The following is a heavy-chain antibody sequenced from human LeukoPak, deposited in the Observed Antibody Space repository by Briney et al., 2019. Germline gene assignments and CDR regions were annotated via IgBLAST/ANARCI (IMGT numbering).Heavy chain of an antibody. CDR1: GFTFSHYS. Sequence: PGESLRLSCTASGFTFSHYSMDWVRQAPGKGLEWVSSISTSSSYIYYADSLKGRFTIPRDNARNSLYLQMNSLRAEDTAVYYCARGVDTAMILWSAFDIWGQGTMVTVSS. J-gene: IGHJ3*02. V-gene: IGHV3-21*01. D-gene: IGHD5-18*01. CDR2: ISTSSSYI. CDR3: ARGVDTAMILWSAFDI.